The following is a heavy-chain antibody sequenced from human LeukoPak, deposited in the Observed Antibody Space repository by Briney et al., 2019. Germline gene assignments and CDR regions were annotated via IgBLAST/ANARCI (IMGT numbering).Heavy chain of an antibody. J-gene: IGHJ4*02. V-gene: IGHV3-30*04. Sequence: PGGSLRLSRVASGFTFSSYAMHWVRQAPGKGLEWVAVISYDGSNKYYADSVKGRFTISRDNSKNTLYLQMNSLRAEDTAVYYCARDWRGSGSYYFDYWGQGTLVTVSS. D-gene: IGHD3-10*01. CDR3: ARDWRGSGSYYFDY. CDR1: GFTFSSYA. CDR2: ISYDGSNK.